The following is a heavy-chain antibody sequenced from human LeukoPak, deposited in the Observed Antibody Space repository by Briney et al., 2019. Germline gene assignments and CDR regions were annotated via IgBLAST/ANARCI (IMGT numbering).Heavy chain of an antibody. J-gene: IGHJ4*02. V-gene: IGHV4-34*01. CDR3: ARRQWLVRMVDY. Sequence: NSSETLSLTCAVYGVSFSGYYWSWIRQPPGKGLEWIGEINHSGSTNYNPSLKSRVTISVDTSKNQFSLKLSSVTAADTAVYYCARRQWLVRMVDYWGQGTLVTVSS. CDR1: GVSFSGYY. D-gene: IGHD6-19*01. CDR2: INHSGST.